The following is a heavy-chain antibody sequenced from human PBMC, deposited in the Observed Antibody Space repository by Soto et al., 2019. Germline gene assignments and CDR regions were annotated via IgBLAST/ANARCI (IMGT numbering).Heavy chain of an antibody. CDR1: GGSISSGGYS. D-gene: IGHD2-2*01. V-gene: IGHV4-30-2*01. CDR3: ARVPDR. J-gene: IGHJ5*02. CDR2: IYHSGST. Sequence: QLQLQESGSGLVKPSQTLSLTCAVSGGSISSGGYSWSWIRQPPGKGLEWIGYIYHSGSTYYNPSLKRRVTLPADRSQNPCSLQLSSVPAADTAVSYCARVPDRWGPGTLVTVSS.